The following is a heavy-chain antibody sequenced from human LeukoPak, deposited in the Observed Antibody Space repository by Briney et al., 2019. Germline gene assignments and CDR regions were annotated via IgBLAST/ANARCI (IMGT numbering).Heavy chain of an antibody. Sequence: SVKVSCKASGYTFTGYYMHWVRQAPGQGLEWMGRIIPILGIANYAQKFQGRVTITADKSTSTAYMELSSLRSEDTAVYYCARFPRIAAAGAIDYWGQGTLVTVSS. J-gene: IGHJ4*02. CDR2: IIPILGIA. V-gene: IGHV1-69*02. D-gene: IGHD6-13*01. CDR3: ARFPRIAAAGAIDY. CDR1: GYTFTGYY.